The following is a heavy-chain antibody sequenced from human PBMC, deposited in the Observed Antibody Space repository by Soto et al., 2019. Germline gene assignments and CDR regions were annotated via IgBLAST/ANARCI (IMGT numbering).Heavy chain of an antibody. J-gene: IGHJ3*02. CDR3: ARTGVADAFEI. Sequence: GESLKISCKASGFSFTIYWIGWVRQVPGKGLECMGIIYPRDSDTRYNPSFQGQVTISVDESINTAYLQWSSLKTSDTAMYYRARTGVADAFEIWGQGTMVTV. D-gene: IGHD3-3*01. CDR2: IYPRDSDT. V-gene: IGHV5-51*01. CDR1: GFSFTIYW.